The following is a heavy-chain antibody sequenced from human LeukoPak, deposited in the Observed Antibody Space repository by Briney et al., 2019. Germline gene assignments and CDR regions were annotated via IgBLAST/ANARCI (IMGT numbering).Heavy chain of an antibody. V-gene: IGHV3-30*01. Sequence: GGSLRLPCAASGFTFITYVMHWVGQAPGRGLEWGAVISYDGSNKYYADSVKGRFTISRDNSKNTLYLQMNSLRAEDTAVYYCARASVVVPAAIGGFDYWGQGTLVTVSS. D-gene: IGHD2-2*02. CDR1: GFTFITYV. CDR3: ARASVVVPAAIGGFDY. CDR2: ISYDGSNK. J-gene: IGHJ4*02.